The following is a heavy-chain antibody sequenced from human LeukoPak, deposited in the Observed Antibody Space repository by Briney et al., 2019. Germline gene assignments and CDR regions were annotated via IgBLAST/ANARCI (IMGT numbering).Heavy chain of an antibody. CDR2: ISGSGGST. Sequence: PGGSLRFSCAASGFTFSNYAVNWVRQAPGNGLEWVSAISGSGGSTYYADSVKGRFTISRDNSKNTLYLQMSSLRAEDTAVYYCAKDRGRYYDSSGYYWGYYFDSWGQGILVTVST. CDR1: GFTFSNYA. J-gene: IGHJ4*02. CDR3: AKDRGRYYDSSGYYWGYYFDS. D-gene: IGHD3-22*01. V-gene: IGHV3-23*01.